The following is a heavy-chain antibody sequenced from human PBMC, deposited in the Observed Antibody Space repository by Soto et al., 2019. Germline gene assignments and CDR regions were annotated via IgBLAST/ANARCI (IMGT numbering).Heavy chain of an antibody. CDR3: ARDDSEWLAPTPRYYYYGMDV. CDR2: IYYSGST. D-gene: IGHD6-19*01. V-gene: IGHV4-31*03. Sequence: SETLSLTCTVSGGSIISGGYYWNWIRQHPGKGLEWIGYIYYSGSTYYNPSLKSRVTISVDTSKNQFSLKLTSVTAADTAVYYCARDDSEWLAPTPRYYYYGMDVWGQGTTVT. J-gene: IGHJ6*02. CDR1: GGSIISGGYY.